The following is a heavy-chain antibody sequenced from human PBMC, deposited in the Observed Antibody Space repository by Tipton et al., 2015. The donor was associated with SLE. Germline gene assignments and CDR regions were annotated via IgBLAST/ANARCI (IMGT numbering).Heavy chain of an antibody. Sequence: TLSLTCTVSGGSISSFSNYWSWIRQPAGKGLEWIGRIYTTGSVNYNPSLSSRVTISVDTSKNQFSLRLSSVTAADTAVYYCVRELDTFDIWGQGTMVTVSS. CDR2: IYTTGSV. V-gene: IGHV4-61*02. CDR1: GGSISSFSNY. J-gene: IGHJ3*02. CDR3: VRELDTFDI.